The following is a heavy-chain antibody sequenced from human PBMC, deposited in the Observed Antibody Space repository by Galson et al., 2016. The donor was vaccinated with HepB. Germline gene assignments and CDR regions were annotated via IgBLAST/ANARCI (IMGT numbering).Heavy chain of an antibody. CDR1: GFNFNTFT. CDR2: ISFDGSNK. J-gene: IGHJ4*02. D-gene: IGHD2/OR15-2a*01. V-gene: IGHV3-30-3*01. Sequence: SLRLSCAASGFNFNTFTMHWVRQAPGKGLEWVAVISFDGSNKKHADSVRGRFTISRDNSKNTLYLQMNSLRAEDTGVYYCARSLQVIAYYLDYRGQGTLVTVSS. CDR3: ARSLQVIAYYLDY.